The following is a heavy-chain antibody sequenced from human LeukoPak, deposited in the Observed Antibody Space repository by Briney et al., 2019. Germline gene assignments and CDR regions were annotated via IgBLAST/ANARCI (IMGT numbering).Heavy chain of an antibody. CDR2: INHSGST. CDR3: ARHLVVRGVIINYYYMDV. CDR1: GGSFSGYY. D-gene: IGHD3-10*01. V-gene: IGHV4-34*01. J-gene: IGHJ6*03. Sequence: SETLSLTCAVYGGSFSGYYWSWIRQPPGKGLEWIGEINHSGSTNYNPSLKSRVTISVDTSKNQFSLKLSSVTAADTAVYYCARHLVVRGVIINYYYMDVWGKGTTVTISS.